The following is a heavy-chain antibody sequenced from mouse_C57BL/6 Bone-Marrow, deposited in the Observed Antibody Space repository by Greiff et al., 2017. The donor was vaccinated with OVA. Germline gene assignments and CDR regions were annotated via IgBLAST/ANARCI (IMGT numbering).Heavy chain of an antibody. CDR2: IDPSDSYT. Sequence: QVQLQQPGAELVKPGASVKLSCKASGYTFTSYWMQWVKQRPGQGLEWIGEIDPSDSYTNYNQKFKGKATLTVDTSSSTAYMQLSSLTSEDSAVYHCARGGLYDGYYLDYWGQGTTLTVSS. J-gene: IGHJ2*01. D-gene: IGHD2-3*01. V-gene: IGHV1-50*01. CDR3: ARGGLYDGYYLDY. CDR1: GYTFTSYW.